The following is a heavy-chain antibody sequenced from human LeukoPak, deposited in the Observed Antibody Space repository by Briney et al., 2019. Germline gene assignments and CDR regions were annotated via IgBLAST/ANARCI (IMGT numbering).Heavy chain of an antibody. J-gene: IGHJ6*02. CDR3: ARRDIVVVPAATGGYYYYYGMDV. V-gene: IGHV1-46*01. Sequence: ASVKVSCKASGYTFTGYYMHWLRQAPGQGLEWMGIINPSGGSTSYAQKFQGRVTMTRDTSTSTVYMELSSLRSEDTAVYYCARRDIVVVPAATGGYYYYYGMDVWGQGTTVTVSS. D-gene: IGHD2-2*01. CDR1: GYTFTGYY. CDR2: INPSGGST.